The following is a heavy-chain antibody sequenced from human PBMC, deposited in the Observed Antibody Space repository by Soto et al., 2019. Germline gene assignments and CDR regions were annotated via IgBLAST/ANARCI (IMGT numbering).Heavy chain of an antibody. D-gene: IGHD3-22*01. Sequence: QVQLVQSGAEVKKPGASVTVSCTASGYMFTSYDIGWVRQATGQGLEGMGWMNTNSGNTGYEQNFQGRVTMTSHTDMGTGYMELSSLRSDDPAVYYCARIPSYDTSGPLDYHYGMDVWGQGTTVPVSS. CDR3: ARIPSYDTSGPLDYHYGMDV. CDR1: GYMFTSYD. V-gene: IGHV1-8*01. J-gene: IGHJ6*02. CDR2: MNTNSGNT.